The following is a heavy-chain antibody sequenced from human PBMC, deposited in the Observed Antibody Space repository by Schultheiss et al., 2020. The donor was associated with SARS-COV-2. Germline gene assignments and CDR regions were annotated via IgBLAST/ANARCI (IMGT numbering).Heavy chain of an antibody. V-gene: IGHV3-74*01. Sequence: GGSLRLSCAASGFTFSSYWMHWVRQAPGKGLVWVSRINSDGSSTSYADSVKGRFTISRDNSKNTLYLQMNSLKTEDTAVYYCAKAHDYSLAGRAFDIWGQGTMVTVSS. CDR2: INSDGSST. J-gene: IGHJ3*02. CDR3: AKAHDYSLAGRAFDI. CDR1: GFTFSSYW. D-gene: IGHD4-11*01.